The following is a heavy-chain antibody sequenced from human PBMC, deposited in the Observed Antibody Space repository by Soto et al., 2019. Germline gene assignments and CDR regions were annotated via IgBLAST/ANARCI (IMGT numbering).Heavy chain of an antibody. J-gene: IGHJ4*02. V-gene: IGHV4-30-4*01. CDR3: ARDYASGSGPEY. CDR1: GGSISSGDYC. CDR2: IYYSGTT. Sequence: ASETLSLTCTVSGGSISSGDYCWSWIRQPPGKGLEWIGYIYYSGTTYYSPSLKSRVTISADRSKNQFSLRLTSVTAADTAVYYCARDYASGSGPEYWGQGTLVTVPQ. D-gene: IGHD3-10*01.